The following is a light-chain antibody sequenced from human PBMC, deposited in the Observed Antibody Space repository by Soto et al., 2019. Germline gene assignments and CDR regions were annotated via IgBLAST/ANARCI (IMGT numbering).Light chain of an antibody. CDR2: AAS. Sequence: DIQMTQSPSSLSASVGDRVTITCRASQIISSDLNWYQQKPGKAPKLLIYAASSLQSGVPSRFSGSGSGTDFTLTISCLQPEDFATYYCQRSYSTPRTFGQGTKVEIK. CDR3: QRSYSTPRT. CDR1: QIISSD. V-gene: IGKV1-39*01. J-gene: IGKJ1*01.